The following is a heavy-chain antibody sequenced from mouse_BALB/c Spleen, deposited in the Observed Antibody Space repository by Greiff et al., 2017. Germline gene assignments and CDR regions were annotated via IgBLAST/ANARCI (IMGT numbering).Heavy chain of an antibody. Sequence: QVQLQQSGAELVRPGSSVKISCKASGYAFSSYWMNWVKQRPGQGLEWIGQIYPGDGDTNYNGKFKGKATLTADKSSSTAYMQLSSLTSEDSAVYVCAGSFSTTGGGTEAMDDWGQGTSVTVSS. CDR2: IYPGDGDT. CDR3: AGSFSTTGGGTEAMDD. CDR1: GYAFSSYW. D-gene: IGHD1-2*01. V-gene: IGHV1-80*01. J-gene: IGHJ4*01.